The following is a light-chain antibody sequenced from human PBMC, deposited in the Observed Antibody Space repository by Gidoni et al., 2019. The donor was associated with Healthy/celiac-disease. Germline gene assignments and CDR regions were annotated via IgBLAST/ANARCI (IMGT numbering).Light chain of an antibody. CDR3: CSYAGSSTWV. Sequence: QSALTHPASVSGSPGQSIPISCTGTSSDVGSYNLVSWYQQHPGKAPKLMIYEGSKRPSGVSNRFSGSKSGNTDSLTISGLQAEDESDYYCCSYAGSSTWVFGGGTKLTVL. CDR2: EGS. V-gene: IGLV2-23*01. CDR1: SSDVGSYNL. J-gene: IGLJ3*02.